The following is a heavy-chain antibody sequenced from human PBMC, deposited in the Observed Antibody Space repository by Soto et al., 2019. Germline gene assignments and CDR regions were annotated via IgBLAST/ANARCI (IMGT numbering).Heavy chain of an antibody. Sequence: GESLRLSCAASGVTFSSYSMNWVRQAPGKGLEWVSSISSSSSYIYYADSVKGRFTISRDNAKNSLYLQMNSLRAEDTAVYYCARDPQYNWNDVYFDYWGQGTLVTVSS. V-gene: IGHV3-21*01. CDR3: ARDPQYNWNDVYFDY. CDR2: ISSSSSYI. J-gene: IGHJ4*02. D-gene: IGHD1-20*01. CDR1: GVTFSSYS.